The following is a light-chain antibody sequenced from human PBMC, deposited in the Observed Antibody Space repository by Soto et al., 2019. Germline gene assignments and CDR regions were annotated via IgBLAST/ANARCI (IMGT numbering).Light chain of an antibody. CDR1: SNDIVVYNY. CDR2: DVT. CDR3: SSYTTSNTRQIV. V-gene: IGLV2-14*03. J-gene: IGLJ1*01. Sequence: QSALTQPASVSGSPGQSITISCTGKSNDIVVYNYFSWYQHHPGKALKLIIYDVTNRPSGVSNPFSGSKSGNTASLTISGLQPEDEADYYCSSYTTSNTRQIVFGTGTKVTVL.